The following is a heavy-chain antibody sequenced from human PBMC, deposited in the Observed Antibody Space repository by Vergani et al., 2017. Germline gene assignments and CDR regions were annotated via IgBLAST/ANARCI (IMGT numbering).Heavy chain of an antibody. Sequence: QGQLAQSGAEVKKPGSSVKVSCKASGGTFSSNSISWVRQAPGQGLEWMGIINPSGGSTSYAQKFQGRVTMTRDTSTSTVYMELSSLRSEDTAVYFCAREQIAAAGTDYYYGMDVWGQGTTVTVSS. CDR3: AREQIAAAGTDYYYGMDV. CDR2: INPSGGST. D-gene: IGHD6-13*01. J-gene: IGHJ6*02. V-gene: IGHV1-46*03. CDR1: GGTFSSNS.